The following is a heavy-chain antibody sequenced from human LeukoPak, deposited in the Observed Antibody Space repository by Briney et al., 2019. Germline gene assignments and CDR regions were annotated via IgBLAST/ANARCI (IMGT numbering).Heavy chain of an antibody. CDR1: GGSISSSSYY. D-gene: IGHD1-1*01. CDR3: ARIHLANWNPFNWFDP. Sequence: PSETLSLTCSVSGGSISSSSYYWGWIRQPPGKGLEWIGTIYYSGSTFYKPSLTSRVTISVDTSKNQFSLKLSSVTAADTAIYYCARIHLANWNPFNWFDPWGQGTLVTVSS. V-gene: IGHV4-39*01. J-gene: IGHJ5*02. CDR2: IYYSGST.